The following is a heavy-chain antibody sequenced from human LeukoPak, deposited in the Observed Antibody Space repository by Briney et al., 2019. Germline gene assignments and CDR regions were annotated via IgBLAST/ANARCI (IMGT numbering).Heavy chain of an antibody. CDR3: ARVGIAVAFAHAFDI. CDR1: EYTFSNYW. D-gene: IGHD6-19*01. V-gene: IGHV5-51*01. CDR2: IFPRDSDT. J-gene: IGHJ3*02. Sequence: GESPKISCWGSEYTFSNYWIGWVRQVPRKGLECMGIIFPRDSDTRYSPSFQGQVTISADKSSSTAYLQWSSLKASDTAMYYCARVGIAVAFAHAFDIWGQGTMVTVSS.